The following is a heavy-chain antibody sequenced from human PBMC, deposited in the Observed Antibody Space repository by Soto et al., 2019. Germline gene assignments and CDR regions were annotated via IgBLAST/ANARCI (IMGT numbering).Heavy chain of an antibody. Sequence: QVQLVQSGAEVKKPGASVKVSCKASGYTFTSYDINWVRQATGQGLEWMGWMNPNSGNTGYAQKFHGRVTMTRNTSISTAYMELSSLRSEDTAVYYCATTGVVVAATPFDYWGQGTLVTVSS. CDR3: ATTGVVVAATPFDY. CDR1: GYTFTSYD. D-gene: IGHD2-15*01. CDR2: MNPNSGNT. J-gene: IGHJ4*02. V-gene: IGHV1-8*01.